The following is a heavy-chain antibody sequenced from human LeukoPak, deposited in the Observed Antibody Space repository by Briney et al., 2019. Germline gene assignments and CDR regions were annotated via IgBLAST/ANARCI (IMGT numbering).Heavy chain of an antibody. D-gene: IGHD4-17*01. Sequence: ASVKVSCKASGYTFTGYYMHWVRQAPGQGLEWMGWINPNSGGTNYAQKFQGRVTTTRDTSIRTAYMELSSLRSEDTAVYYCARVLSGDYDRYYFDYWGQGSLVTVSS. J-gene: IGHJ4*02. CDR3: ARVLSGDYDRYYFDY. CDR2: INPNSGGT. CDR1: GYTFTGYY. V-gene: IGHV1-2*02.